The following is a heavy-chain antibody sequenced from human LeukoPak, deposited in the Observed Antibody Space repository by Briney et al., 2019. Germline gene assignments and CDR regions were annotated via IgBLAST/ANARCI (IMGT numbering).Heavy chain of an antibody. Sequence: GASVKVSCKASGCTFSSYAISWVRQAPGQGLEWMGRIIPIFGTANYAQKFQGRVTITTDESTSTAYMELSSLRSEDTAVYYCASGSYYDFWSGYSRYYYCYMDVWGKGTTVTVSS. J-gene: IGHJ6*03. CDR3: ASGSYYDFWSGYSRYYYCYMDV. CDR2: IIPIFGTA. V-gene: IGHV1-69*05. D-gene: IGHD3-3*01. CDR1: GCTFSSYA.